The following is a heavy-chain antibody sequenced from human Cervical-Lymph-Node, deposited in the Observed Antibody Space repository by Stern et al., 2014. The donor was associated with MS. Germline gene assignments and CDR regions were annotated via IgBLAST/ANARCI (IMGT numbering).Heavy chain of an antibody. CDR3: ARDNHDNGMDV. Sequence: QVQLVQSGAEVKKPGSSVKVSCKASGDTLSSFAISWGRQAPGQGLEWMGGIIPIFGTSNYAEKFQGRVTITADESTSTVYMELSSLRSEDTAVYYCARDNHDNGMDVWGQGTTVTVSS. CDR2: IIPIFGTS. V-gene: IGHV1-69*01. D-gene: IGHD1-1*01. CDR1: GDTLSSFA. J-gene: IGHJ6*02.